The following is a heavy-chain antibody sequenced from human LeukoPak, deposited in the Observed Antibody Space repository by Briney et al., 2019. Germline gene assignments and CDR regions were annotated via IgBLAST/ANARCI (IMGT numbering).Heavy chain of an antibody. J-gene: IGHJ6*03. CDR2: IIPIFGTA. CDR3: ARDRSTYHWNDSYYYYYYYMDV. V-gene: IGHV1-69*05. CDR1: GGTFSSYA. Sequence: SVKVSCKASGGTFSSYAISWVRQAPGQGLEWMGGIIPIFGTANYAQKFQGRVTITTDESTSTAYMELSSLRSEDTAVYYCARDRSTYHWNDSYYYYYYYMDVWGKGTTVTVSS. D-gene: IGHD1-20*01.